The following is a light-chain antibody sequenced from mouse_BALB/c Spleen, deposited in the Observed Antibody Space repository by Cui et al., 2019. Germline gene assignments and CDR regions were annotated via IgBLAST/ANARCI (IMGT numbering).Light chain of an antibody. J-gene: IGKJ2*01. CDR1: TDMDDD. Sequence: ETTVPKSPASLSMAIGEKVTIRCITSTDMDDDMNWYQQKPGEPPKLLISEGNTLRPGVPSRFSSSGYGTDFVFTIENMLSEDVADYYCLQSDNLPYTFGGGTKLEIK. CDR3: LQSDNLPYT. V-gene: IGKV17-121*01. CDR2: EGN.